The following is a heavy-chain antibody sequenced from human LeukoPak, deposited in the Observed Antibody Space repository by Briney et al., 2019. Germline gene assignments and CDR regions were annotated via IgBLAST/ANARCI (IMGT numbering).Heavy chain of an antibody. D-gene: IGHD3-10*01. CDR3: ATGAMVYEY. Sequence: ASVKVSCKVSGSTLTKISMDWGRQPPGKALECMGTFGPQVGETIHSQKLQGRLKMTADTSTDTAYMEMSSLQSEDTAVYYCATGAMVYEYWGQGTLVTASS. V-gene: IGHV1-24*01. CDR2: FGPQVGET. J-gene: IGHJ4*02. CDR1: GSTLTKIS.